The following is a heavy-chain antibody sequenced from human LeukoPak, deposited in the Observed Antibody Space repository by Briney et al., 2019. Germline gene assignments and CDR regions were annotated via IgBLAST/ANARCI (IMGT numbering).Heavy chain of an antibody. V-gene: IGHV4-34*01. CDR2: INHSGST. J-gene: IGHJ6*02. D-gene: IGHD3-22*01. CDR3: ARVNYDSSGAYYYYYGMDV. Sequence: SETLSLTCAVYGGSFSDYYWSWVRQPPGKGLEWIGEINHSGSTNYNPSLKSRVTISVDTSKNQFSLKLSSVTAADTAVYYCARVNYDSSGAYYYYYGMDVWGQGTTVTVSS. CDR1: GGSFSDYY.